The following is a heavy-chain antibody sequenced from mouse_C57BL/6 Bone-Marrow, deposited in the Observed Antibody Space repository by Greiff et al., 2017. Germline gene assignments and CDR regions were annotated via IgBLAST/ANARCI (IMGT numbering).Heavy chain of an antibody. J-gene: IGHJ4*01. V-gene: IGHV1-69*01. CDR3: ARWAMDY. CDR2: IDPSDSYT. CDR1: GYTFTSYW. Sequence: VQLQQPGAELVMPGASVKLSCKASGYTFTSYWMHWVKQRPGQGLEWIGEIDPSDSYTNYNQKFKGKSTLTVDKSSSTAYMQLSSLTAEDSAVYYCARWAMDYWGQGTSVTVSS.